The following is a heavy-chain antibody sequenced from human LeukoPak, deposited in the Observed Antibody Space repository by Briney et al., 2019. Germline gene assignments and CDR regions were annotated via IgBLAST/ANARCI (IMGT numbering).Heavy chain of an antibody. Sequence: ASVTVSCKASGYTFTGYYMHWVRQAPGQGLEWMGWISAYNGNTNYAQKLQGRVTMTTDTSTSTAYMELRSLRSDDTAVYYCARDPQFPGKYYFDYWGQGTLVTVSS. J-gene: IGHJ4*02. V-gene: IGHV1-18*04. CDR3: ARDPQFPGKYYFDY. D-gene: IGHD3-10*01. CDR2: ISAYNGNT. CDR1: GYTFTGYY.